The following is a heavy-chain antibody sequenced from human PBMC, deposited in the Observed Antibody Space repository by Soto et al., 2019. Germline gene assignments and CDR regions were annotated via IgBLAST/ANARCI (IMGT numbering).Heavy chain of an antibody. CDR3: AKERYYYDSSGYLYYFDY. CDR2: ISGSGGST. D-gene: IGHD3-22*01. Sequence: GGSLRLSCAASGFTFSSYAMSWVRQAPGKGLEWVSAISGSGGSTYYADSVKGRFTISRDNSKNTLYLQMNSLRAEDTAVYYCAKERYYYDSSGYLYYFDYWGQGTLVTVSS. V-gene: IGHV3-23*01. CDR1: GFTFSSYA. J-gene: IGHJ4*02.